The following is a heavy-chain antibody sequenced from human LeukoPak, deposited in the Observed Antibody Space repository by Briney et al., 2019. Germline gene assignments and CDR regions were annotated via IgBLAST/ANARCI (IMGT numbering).Heavy chain of an antibody. J-gene: IGHJ4*02. D-gene: IGHD2-15*01. V-gene: IGHV4-59*08. CDR1: GGSISSYY. Sequence: SSETLSLTCTVSGGSISSYYWSWIRQPPGKGLEWIGYIYYSGNTDSNPSLKSRATISVDTSKNQFSLKLSSVTAADTAVYYCARTYCSGGSCHFDYWGQGTLVTVSS. CDR3: ARTYCSGGSCHFDY. CDR2: IYYSGNT.